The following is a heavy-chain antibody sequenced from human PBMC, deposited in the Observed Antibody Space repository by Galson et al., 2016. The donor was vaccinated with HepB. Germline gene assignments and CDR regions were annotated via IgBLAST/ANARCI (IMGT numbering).Heavy chain of an antibody. CDR2: INPSGGST. Sequence: SVKVSCKASGYTFSSRYIHWVRQAPGQGLEWMGIINPSGGSTKYALKLQGRVTMTRETSTSTVYMELSSLRSEDTAVYYCARGGLLGIAVAGTWFDPWGQGTLVTVSS. CDR1: GYTFSSRY. CDR3: ARGGLLGIAVAGTWFDP. J-gene: IGHJ5*02. D-gene: IGHD6-19*01. V-gene: IGHV1-46*04.